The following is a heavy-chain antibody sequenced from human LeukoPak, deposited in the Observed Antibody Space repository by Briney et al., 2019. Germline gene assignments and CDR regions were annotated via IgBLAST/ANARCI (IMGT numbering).Heavy chain of an antibody. V-gene: IGHV3-15*07. CDR3: TTGGGVGAIRTGAY. CDR2: IKRETDGGTT. CDR1: GFILRNNW. J-gene: IGHJ4*02. Sequence: GGSLRLSCAASGFILRNNWMNWVRQGPGKGLEWVGRIKRETDGGTTDHAAPVKDRFTISRDDSKNMLFLDMKSLKIEDTGLYYCTTGGGVGAIRTGAYWGQGTLVIVSS. D-gene: IGHD1-26*01.